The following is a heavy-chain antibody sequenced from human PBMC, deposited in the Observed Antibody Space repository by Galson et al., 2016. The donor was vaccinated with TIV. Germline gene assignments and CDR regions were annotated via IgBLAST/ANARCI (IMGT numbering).Heavy chain of an antibody. D-gene: IGHD1-1*01. CDR1: GYTFITYY. V-gene: IGHV1-46*01. CDR3: AREGSTGRKSPFDI. Sequence: SVKVSCKASGYTFITYYVYWIRQAPGQGPEWVGVINPSGGSTTYAEKFQGRVTITRDTSISTVHMELHSLTSEDTALYFCAREGSTGRKSPFDIWGQGTMVTVSS. J-gene: IGHJ3*02. CDR2: INPSGGST.